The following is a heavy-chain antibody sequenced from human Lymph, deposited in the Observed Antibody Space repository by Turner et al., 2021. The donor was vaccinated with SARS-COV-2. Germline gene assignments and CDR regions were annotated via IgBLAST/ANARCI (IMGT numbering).Heavy chain of an antibody. D-gene: IGHD3-22*01. J-gene: IGHJ4*02. CDR1: GFAFSSYA. V-gene: IGHV3-23*01. Sequence: EVQLLESGGGLVQPVGSVRLSSTACGFAFSSYAMSWVRQAPGKGLELVSAISGSGGSTYYADSVKGRFTISRDNSKNTLYLQMNSLRAEDTAVYYCAKNEMAMIVVVITLFDYWGQGTLVTVSS. CDR2: ISGSGGST. CDR3: AKNEMAMIVVVITLFDY.